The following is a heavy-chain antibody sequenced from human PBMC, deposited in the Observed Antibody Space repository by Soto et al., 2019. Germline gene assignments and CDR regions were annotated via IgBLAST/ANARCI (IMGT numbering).Heavy chain of an antibody. CDR2: IYYSGST. CDR3: ARDLLAPPFSSSSVYYGMDV. D-gene: IGHD6-6*01. Sequence: SETLSLTCTVSGGSISSGGYYWSWIRQHPGKGLEWIGYIYYSGSTYYNPSLKSRVTISVDTSKNQFSLKLSSVTAADTAVYYCARDLLAPPFSSSSVYYGMDVWGQGTTVTVSS. CDR1: GGSISSGGYY. V-gene: IGHV4-31*03. J-gene: IGHJ6*02.